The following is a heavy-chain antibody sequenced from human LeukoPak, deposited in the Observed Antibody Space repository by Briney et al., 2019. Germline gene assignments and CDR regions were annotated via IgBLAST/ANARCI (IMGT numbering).Heavy chain of an antibody. J-gene: IGHJ4*02. CDR1: GFTYSSYA. V-gene: IGHV3-23*01. CDR2: ISGSGGST. D-gene: IGHD5-18*01. Sequence: PGGSLRLSCAASGFTYSSYAMRWVRQAPGKALEWVSAISGSGGSTYYADSVKGRFTISRDNSKNTLYLQVNSLRAEDTAVYYCAKDGYGTVCDWGQGTLVTVSS. CDR3: AKDGYGTVCD.